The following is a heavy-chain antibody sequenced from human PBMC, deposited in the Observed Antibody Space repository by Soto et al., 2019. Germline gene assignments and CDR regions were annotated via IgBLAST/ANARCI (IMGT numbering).Heavy chain of an antibody. J-gene: IGHJ4*02. V-gene: IGHV3-30*14. CDR2: ISYDGSNK. CDR3: ARVKGCSGGSCYPYFDY. Sequence: QVQLVESGGGVVQPGRSLRLSCAASGFTFNSYAMHWVRQAPGKGLEWVAVISYDGSNKYYADSVKGRFTSSRDNSKNTLYLQMNSLRAEDTSVYYCARVKGCSGGSCYPYFDYGGQGTLVTVSS. CDR1: GFTFNSYA. D-gene: IGHD2-15*01.